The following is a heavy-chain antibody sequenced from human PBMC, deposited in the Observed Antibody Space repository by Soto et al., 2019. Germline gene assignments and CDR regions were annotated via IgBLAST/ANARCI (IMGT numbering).Heavy chain of an antibody. J-gene: IGHJ4*02. V-gene: IGHV4-31*03. CDR1: GGSISSGDYY. CDR3: ARGPGSGWYDY. CDR2: ISYSGST. Sequence: QVQLQESGPGLVKPSQTLSLTCTVSGGSISSGDYYWSWIRQHPGKGLEWIGYISYSGSTYYYPSLKSRVTISVDTSKNQFSLKLSSVTAADTAVYYCARGPGSGWYDYWGQGTLVTVSS. D-gene: IGHD6-19*01.